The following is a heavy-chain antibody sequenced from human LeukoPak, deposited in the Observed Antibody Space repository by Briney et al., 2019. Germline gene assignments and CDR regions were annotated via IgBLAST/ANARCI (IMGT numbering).Heavy chain of an antibody. CDR1: RFPHWRYA. CDR3: ARDGGYCRRTDCHTFDY. V-gene: IGHV3-23*05. D-gene: IGHD2-2*02. CDR2: VNNKGNKK. Sequence: GGSVTLLCGACRFPHWRYAMLGLRQAPGKGGEGVAAVNNKGNKKYYADAVKDRFTISRDNAKNDLYLHMNSLRAEDTALYDCARDGGYCRRTDCHTFDYWGQGSLVSVS. J-gene: IGHJ4*02.